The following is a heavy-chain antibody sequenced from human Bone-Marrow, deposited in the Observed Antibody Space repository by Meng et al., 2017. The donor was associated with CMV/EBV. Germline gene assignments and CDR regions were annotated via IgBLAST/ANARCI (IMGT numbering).Heavy chain of an antibody. J-gene: IGHJ6*02. CDR2: IYYSGST. D-gene: IGHD2-2*01. V-gene: IGHV4-59*01. CDR1: GGSISSYY. CDR3: ARGIEDIVVVPAANCYYYYGMDV. Sequence: ESLKISCTVSGGSISSYYWSWIRQPPGKGLEWIGYIYYSGSTNYNPSLKSRVTISVDTSKNQFSLKLSSVTAADTAVYYCARGIEDIVVVPAANCYYYYGMDVWGQGTMVTVSS.